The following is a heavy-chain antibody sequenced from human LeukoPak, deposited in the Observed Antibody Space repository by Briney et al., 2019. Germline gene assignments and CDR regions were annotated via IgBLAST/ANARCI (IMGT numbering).Heavy chain of an antibody. J-gene: IGHJ4*02. CDR2: IYHSGST. V-gene: IGHV4-38-2*02. Sequence: SETLSLTCTVSGYPISSGYYWGWIRQPPGKGLEWIGSIYHSGSTYYNPSLKSRVTISVDTSKNQFSLKLSSVTAADTAVYYCARHPLGYLNYDSSGYYSDYWGQGTLVTVSS. CDR1: GYPISSGYY. D-gene: IGHD3-22*01. CDR3: ARHPLGYLNYDSSGYYSDY.